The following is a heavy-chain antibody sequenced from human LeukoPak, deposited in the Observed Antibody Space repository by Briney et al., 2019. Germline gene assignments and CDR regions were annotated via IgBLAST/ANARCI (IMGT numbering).Heavy chain of an antibody. J-gene: IGHJ4*02. CDR1: GFTFTTYN. D-gene: IGHD6-19*01. CDR2: ITSSSSYT. CDR3: ARAAYSSGWYLDY. Sequence: GGSLRLSCAASGFTFTTYNMNWVRQAPGTGLEWVSSITSSSSYTFYADSVKGRFTISRDNAKNSLYLQMNSLRAEDTAVYYCARAAYSSGWYLDYWGQGTLVTVSS. V-gene: IGHV3-21*04.